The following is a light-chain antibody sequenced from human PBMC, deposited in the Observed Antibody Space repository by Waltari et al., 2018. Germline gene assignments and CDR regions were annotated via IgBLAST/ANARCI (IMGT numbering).Light chain of an antibody. CDR1: SSNIGTNS. J-gene: IGLJ3*02. V-gene: IGLV1-47*01. CDR3: AAWDDSLSGLWV. CDR2: RDV. Sequence: QSVLTQSPSASGTPGQTVTISCSGSSSNIGTNSVYWYQHFPGTAPKLLLYRDVRRASGVPARFSGSKSGTSAALSISGLRPEDEADYYCAAWDDSLSGLWVFGGGTKLTVL.